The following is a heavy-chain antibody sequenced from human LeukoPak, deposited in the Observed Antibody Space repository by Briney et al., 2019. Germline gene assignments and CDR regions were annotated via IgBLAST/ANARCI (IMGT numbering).Heavy chain of an antibody. V-gene: IGHV4-39*07. Sequence: SETLSLTCTVSGGSIRTTSYYWGWIRQSPGREPEWIGTIYFSGSTYYNPSLESRVTISVDTSNNQFSLKLNSVTAADTAVYYCARGGAFWDSWGQGTLVTVSS. CDR3: ARGGAFWDS. CDR1: GGSIRTTSYY. CDR2: IYFSGST. J-gene: IGHJ4*02. D-gene: IGHD3-3*01.